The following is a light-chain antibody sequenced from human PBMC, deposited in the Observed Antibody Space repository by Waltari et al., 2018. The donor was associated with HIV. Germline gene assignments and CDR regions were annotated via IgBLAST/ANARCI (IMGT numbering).Light chain of an antibody. Sequence: QSVLTQPPSASGTTGQRVTISCSGSNYNIRSNTVNWYQQLPRTAPKLLIYSNVHRPSGVPDRFSGSKSGTSASLAISGLQSEDEADYYCSTWDDSLNGLVFGGGTKVTVL. J-gene: IGLJ3*02. V-gene: IGLV1-44*01. CDR1: NYNIRSNT. CDR3: STWDDSLNGLV. CDR2: SNV.